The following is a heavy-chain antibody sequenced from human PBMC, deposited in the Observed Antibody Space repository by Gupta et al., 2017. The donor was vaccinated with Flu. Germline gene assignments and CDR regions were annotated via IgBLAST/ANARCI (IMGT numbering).Heavy chain of an antibody. CDR1: GFTFHEYG. J-gene: IGHJ4*02. CDR2: VSYDGRTQ. V-gene: IGHV3-30*18. D-gene: IGHD4-17*01. Sequence: QEHLVESGGGVVQPGKSLTLSCVVSGFTFHEYGMHWVRQAPGKGLEWVAVVSYDGRTQYYADSVKDRFTVSRDNAKNTLYLQMNSLRPEDTAVYYCAKDYGDYILYYYLDHWGQGALVTVSS. CDR3: AKDYGDYILYYYLDH.